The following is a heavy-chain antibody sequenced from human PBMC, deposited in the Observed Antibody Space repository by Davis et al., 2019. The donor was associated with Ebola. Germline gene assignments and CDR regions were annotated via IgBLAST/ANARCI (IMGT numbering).Heavy chain of an antibody. CDR3: ARGSVGMDV. CDR1: GGSISSSDYH. D-gene: IGHD4-17*01. J-gene: IGHJ6*02. V-gene: IGHV4-39*07. CDR2: IYYTGST. Sequence: SETLSLTCTVSGGSISSSDYHWGWIRQPPGKGLEWIGSIYYTGSTYYNPSLKSRVTMSLDTSKNQFSMNLRSVTDADTAVYYCARGSVGMDVWGHGTTVTVSS.